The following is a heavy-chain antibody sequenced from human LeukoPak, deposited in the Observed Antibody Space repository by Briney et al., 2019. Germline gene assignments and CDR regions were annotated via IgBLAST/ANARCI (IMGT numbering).Heavy chain of an antibody. CDR2: ISSNSATT. V-gene: IGHV3-48*01. Sequence: GGSLRLSCAASGFSFSTNSMNWVRQVPGKGLEWISYISSNSATTYYADSVKGRFTISRDNAKNSLYLHMNSLRADDTAVYYCARDLNREDFDYWGQGTLVAVSS. J-gene: IGHJ4*02. CDR3: ARDLNREDFDY. CDR1: GFSFSTNS. D-gene: IGHD3-9*01.